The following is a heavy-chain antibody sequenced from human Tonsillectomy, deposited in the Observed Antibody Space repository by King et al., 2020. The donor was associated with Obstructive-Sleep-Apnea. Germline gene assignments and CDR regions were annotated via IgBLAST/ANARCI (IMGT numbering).Heavy chain of an antibody. Sequence: QLQESGPGLVKPSQTLSLTCAFSGGSISSGGYSWGWCRQPPGKGLEWIGYMYFIGSTYDNASLKSRVIISLDTSKNQSSRRLSFVTAADTAVYYCAGEEVVTGTYFQHWGQGTLVTVSS. CDR3: AGEEVVTGTYFQH. CDR2: MYFIGST. D-gene: IGHD2-21*02. CDR1: GGSISSGGYS. V-gene: IGHV4-30-4*07. J-gene: IGHJ1*01.